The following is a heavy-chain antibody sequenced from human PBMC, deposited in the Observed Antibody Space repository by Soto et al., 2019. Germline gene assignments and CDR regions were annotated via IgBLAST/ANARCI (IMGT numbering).Heavy chain of an antibody. V-gene: IGHV3-33*01. Sequence: QVQLVESGGGVVQPGRSLRLSCAASGFTFSSYGMHWVRQAPGKVLEWVAVIWYDGSNKYYADSVKGRFTISRDNSKNTLYLQMNSLKAEDTAVYYYARDVPRPPRNLGWIFDYWGQGTLVTVSS. CDR1: GFTFSSYG. J-gene: IGHJ4*02. CDR2: IWYDGSNK. CDR3: ARDVPRPPRNLGWIFDY. D-gene: IGHD6-19*01.